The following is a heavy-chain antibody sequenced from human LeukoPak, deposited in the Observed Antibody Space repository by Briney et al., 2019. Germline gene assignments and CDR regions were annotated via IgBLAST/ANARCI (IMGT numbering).Heavy chain of an antibody. D-gene: IGHD2-21*01. CDR2: IYYSGST. CDR1: GGSISSGGYY. J-gene: IGHJ4*02. V-gene: IGHV4-31*03. Sequence: SQTLSLTCTVSGGSISSGGYYWSWIRQHPGKGLEWIGYIYYSGSTYYNPSLKSRVTISVDTSKNQFSLKLSSVTAADTAVYYCASSVHGCGGDCYHFHYWGQGTLVTVSS. CDR3: ASSVHGCGGDCYHFHY.